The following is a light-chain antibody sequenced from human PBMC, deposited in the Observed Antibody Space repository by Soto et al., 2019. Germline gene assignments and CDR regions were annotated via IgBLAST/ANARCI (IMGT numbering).Light chain of an antibody. CDR2: DVT. Sequence: QSVLTQPASVSGSPGHSITISCTGTNSDIGGHNAVSWYQQHSGEAPRLMIYDVTTRAAGVSNRFSGSKSGNTASLTISGLQAEDEADYYCCSYAGSSTSYVFGTGNKVTVL. J-gene: IGLJ1*01. CDR3: CSYAGSSTSYV. V-gene: IGLV2-23*02. CDR1: NSDIGGHNA.